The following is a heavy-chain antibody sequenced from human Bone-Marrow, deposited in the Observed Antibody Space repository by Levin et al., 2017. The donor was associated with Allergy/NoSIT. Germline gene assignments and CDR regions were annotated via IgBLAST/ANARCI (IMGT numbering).Heavy chain of an antibody. CDR3: VRDNRDCSGVNCYYWFDP. J-gene: IGHJ5*02. Sequence: QTGGSLRLSCAASGFTFSTHWMHWVRQAPGKGLVWVSRINGDGSNTLYADSVKGRFTISRDNAKNTLYLQMSSLSAEDTALYYCVRDNRDCSGVNCYYWFDPWGQGTLVTVFS. D-gene: IGHD2-15*01. CDR2: INGDGSNT. V-gene: IGHV3-74*01. CDR1: GFTFSTHW.